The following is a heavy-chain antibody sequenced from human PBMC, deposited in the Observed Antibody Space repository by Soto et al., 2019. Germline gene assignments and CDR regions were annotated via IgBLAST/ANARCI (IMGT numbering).Heavy chain of an antibody. J-gene: IGHJ3*02. V-gene: IGHV3-30*04. CDR1: GFIFSSYD. CDR2: MSYDGRNK. Sequence: QVQLVDSGGGVVQPGTSLRLSCVASGFIFSSYDMHWVRQAPGKGLEWVAVMSYDGRNKDYADSVKGRFIISRDNSKNSLYLQMKSLRTEDTAVYYCARDQRRTGAFDIWGQGTMVTVSS. CDR3: ARDQRRTGAFDI.